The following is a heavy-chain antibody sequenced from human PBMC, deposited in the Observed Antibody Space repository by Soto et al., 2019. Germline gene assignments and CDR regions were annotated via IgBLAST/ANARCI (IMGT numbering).Heavy chain of an antibody. CDR2: ISAYNGNT. CDR3: ARSDCSGGSCYSYYFDY. V-gene: IGHV1-18*01. D-gene: IGHD2-15*01. Sequence: QVQLVQSGAAVKKPGASVKVSCKASGYTFTSYGISWVRQAPGQGLEWMGWISAYNGNTNYAQKLQGRVTMTTDTSTSTAYMELRSLRSDDTAVYYCARSDCSGGSCYSYYFDYWGQGTLVTVSS. J-gene: IGHJ4*02. CDR1: GYTFTSYG.